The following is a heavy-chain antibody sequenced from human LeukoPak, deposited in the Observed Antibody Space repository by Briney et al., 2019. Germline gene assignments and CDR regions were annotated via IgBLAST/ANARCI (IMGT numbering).Heavy chain of an antibody. Sequence: PSGTLSLTCVVSGGSINASKWWSWVRQPPGKGLEWIGEIFHTGSTNYSPSLKSRVTISVDKSKNQFSLSLNSVTAADTAVYYCARAGGEQKLVRQFDYWGQGTLVTVSS. CDR2: IFHTGST. V-gene: IGHV4-4*02. D-gene: IGHD6-13*01. CDR3: ARAGGEQKLVRQFDY. J-gene: IGHJ4*02. CDR1: GGSINASKW.